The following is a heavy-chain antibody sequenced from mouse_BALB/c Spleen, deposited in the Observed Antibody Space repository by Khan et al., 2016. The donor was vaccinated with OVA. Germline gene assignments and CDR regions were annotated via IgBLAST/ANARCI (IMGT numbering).Heavy chain of an antibody. CDR1: GYTFTSYY. Sequence: QVQLKQSGAELVKPGASVKLSCKASGYTFTSYYMYWVKQRPGQGLEWIGEINPSDGDTNFNEKFKSKATLTVDKSSSTAYMQLSSLTSEDSAVDYCTRSGYGTFAYWGQGTLVTVSA. CDR3: TRSGYGTFAY. J-gene: IGHJ3*01. V-gene: IGHV1S81*02. D-gene: IGHD2-1*01. CDR2: INPSDGDT.